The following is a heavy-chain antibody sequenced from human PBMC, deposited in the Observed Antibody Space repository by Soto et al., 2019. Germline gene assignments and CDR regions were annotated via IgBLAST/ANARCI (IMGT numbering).Heavy chain of an antibody. CDR2: INSDGSST. V-gene: IGHV3-74*01. Sequence: GGSLRLSCAASGFTFSSYWMHWVRQAPGKGLVWVSRINSDGSSTSYADSVKGRFTISRDNAKNTLYLQMNSLRAEDTAVYYRARGSIVATMLAPPDYYYYMDVWGKGTTVTVSS. CDR3: ARGSIVATMLAPPDYYYYMDV. D-gene: IGHD5-12*01. CDR1: GFTFSSYW. J-gene: IGHJ6*03.